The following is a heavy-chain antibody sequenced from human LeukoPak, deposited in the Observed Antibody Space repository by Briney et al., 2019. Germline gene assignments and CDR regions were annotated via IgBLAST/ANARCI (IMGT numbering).Heavy chain of an antibody. CDR3: ARIFAYSGSSWTAFDY. CDR2: INHSGST. J-gene: IGHJ4*02. Sequence: PSGTLSLTCTVSGGSISSSSYYWSWIRQPPGKGLEWIGEINHSGSTNYNPSLKSRVTISVDTSKNQFSLKLSSVTAADTAVYYCARIFAYSGSSWTAFDYWGQRTLVTVSS. CDR1: GGSISSSSYY. D-gene: IGHD1-26*01. V-gene: IGHV4-39*07.